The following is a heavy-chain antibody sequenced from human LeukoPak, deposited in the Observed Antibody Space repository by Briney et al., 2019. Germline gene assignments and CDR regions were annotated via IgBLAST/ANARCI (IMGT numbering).Heavy chain of an antibody. V-gene: IGHV3-30-3*01. Sequence: GGSLRLSCAASGFTFSSYAMHWVRQAPGEGLEWVAVISYDGSNKYYADSVKGRFTISRDNSKNTLYLQMNSLRAEDTAVYYCAREESSKDDAFDIWGQGTMVTVSS. J-gene: IGHJ3*02. CDR3: AREESSKDDAFDI. D-gene: IGHD2-2*01. CDR2: ISYDGSNK. CDR1: GFTFSSYA.